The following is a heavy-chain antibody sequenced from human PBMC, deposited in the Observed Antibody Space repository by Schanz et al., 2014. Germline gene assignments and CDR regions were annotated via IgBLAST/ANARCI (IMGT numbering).Heavy chain of an antibody. CDR1: GLTFSDYY. J-gene: IGHJ4*02. V-gene: IGHV3-11*01. CDR2: ISDSGDST. Sequence: VQLVESGGVVVQPGGSLRLSCAGSGLTFSDYYMSWIRQAPGKGLEWVSDISDSGDSTHYADSVKGRFTISRDNAKNSLFLQMNSLSAEDTAVYYCAKVAPAATYLDSWGLGTLVTVSS. CDR3: AKVAPAATYLDS. D-gene: IGHD2-2*01.